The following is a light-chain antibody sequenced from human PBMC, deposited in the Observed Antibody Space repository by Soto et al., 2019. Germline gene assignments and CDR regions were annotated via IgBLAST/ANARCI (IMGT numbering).Light chain of an antibody. V-gene: IGLV2-18*02. CDR3: SSYRTYRTLEV. CDR2: DVS. J-gene: IGLJ1*01. CDR1: SSDVGGSNG. Sequence: QSALTQPPSVSGSPGQSVAISCTGTSSDVGGSNGVSWYQQPPGTAPKLMIYDVSNRPSGVPDRFSGSKSGFTASLTISGLQAVDDAHYYCSSYRTYRTLEVFGTGTRSPS.